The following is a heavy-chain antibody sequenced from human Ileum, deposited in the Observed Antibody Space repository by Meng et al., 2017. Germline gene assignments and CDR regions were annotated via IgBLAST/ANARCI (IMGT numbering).Heavy chain of an antibody. CDR2: IWRSADTT. Sequence: GESLKISCAASGFKFSAYGMSWVRQAPGKGLEWVSAIWRSADTTDYITYYTDSVKGRFTISRDNSKSTLYLQLNNVRDDDTATYYCTQHGGWLPANWGQGTVVTVSS. D-gene: IGHD5-12*01. CDR1: GFKFSAYG. CDR3: TQHGGWLPAN. J-gene: IGHJ4*02. V-gene: IGHV3-23*01.